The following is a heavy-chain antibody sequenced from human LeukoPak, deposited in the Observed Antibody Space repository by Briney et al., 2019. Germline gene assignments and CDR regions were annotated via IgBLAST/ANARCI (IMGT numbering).Heavy chain of an antibody. D-gene: IGHD6-19*01. Sequence: SETLSLTCSVSGGSISSYSWSWIRQPAGKGLDWIGRIFSSGSSKYNPSLKSRVIMSVDTSKKQFSLKLSSVTAADTAVYYCARGVVAGIGDYFDYWGQGTLVTVSS. CDR2: IFSSGSS. V-gene: IGHV4-4*07. CDR3: ARGVVAGIGDYFDY. J-gene: IGHJ4*02. CDR1: GGSISSYS.